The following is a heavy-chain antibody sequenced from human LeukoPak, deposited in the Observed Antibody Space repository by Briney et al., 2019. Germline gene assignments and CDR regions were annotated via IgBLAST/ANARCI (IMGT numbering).Heavy chain of an antibody. CDR1: GFTFSGYW. J-gene: IGHJ4*02. CDR2: IKQDGGER. Sequence: GGSLRLSCAASGFTFSGYWMSWVRQAPGKGLEWVANIKQDGGERYYVDSVKGRFTISRDNAKNSLYLQMNSLRAEDTAVYFCAMIEQVVSNVEGGYWGQGTLVTVSS. CDR3: AMIEQVVSNVEGGY. D-gene: IGHD6-6*01. V-gene: IGHV3-7*01.